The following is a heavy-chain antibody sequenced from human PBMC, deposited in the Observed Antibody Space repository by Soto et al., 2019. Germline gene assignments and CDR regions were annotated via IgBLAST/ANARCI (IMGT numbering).Heavy chain of an antibody. CDR2: INPNSGGT. CDR3: ARKRGYSYGLDY. Sequence: GASVKVSCKASGYTFTGYYMHWVRQAPGQGLEWMGWINPNSGGTNYAQKFQGRVTMTRDTSINTAYMELSRLRSDDTAVYYCARKRGYSYGLDYWGQGTLVTVSS. D-gene: IGHD5-18*01. V-gene: IGHV1-2*02. CDR1: GYTFTGYY. J-gene: IGHJ4*02.